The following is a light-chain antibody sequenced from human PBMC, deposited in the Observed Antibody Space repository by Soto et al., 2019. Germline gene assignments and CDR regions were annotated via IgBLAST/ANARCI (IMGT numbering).Light chain of an antibody. Sequence: QSVLTQPASVSGSPGQSITISCTGTSSDVGAYNFVSWYQQHPGKAPKLMIYDVNNRPSGVSDRFSGSKSGNTASLTISGLQAEDETDYYCSSYTNSDNYVFGTGTMVTVL. CDR1: SSDVGAYNF. CDR2: DVN. J-gene: IGLJ1*01. CDR3: SSYTNSDNYV. V-gene: IGLV2-14*03.